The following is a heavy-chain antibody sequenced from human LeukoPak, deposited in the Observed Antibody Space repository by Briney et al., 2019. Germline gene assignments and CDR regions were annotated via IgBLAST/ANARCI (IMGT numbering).Heavy chain of an antibody. Sequence: GGSLRLSCAASGFKFSSYAMTWVRQAPGRGLEWVPHIRDNGDETHYADSVKGRFTTSRDNSNSALYLQMNSLRAEDTAVYFCAKERDAYNYGGGDYMDDWGKGTTVTVSS. CDR3: AKERDAYNYGGGDYMDD. V-gene: IGHV3-23*01. CDR1: GFKFSSYA. CDR2: IRDNGDET. D-gene: IGHD5-24*01. J-gene: IGHJ6*03.